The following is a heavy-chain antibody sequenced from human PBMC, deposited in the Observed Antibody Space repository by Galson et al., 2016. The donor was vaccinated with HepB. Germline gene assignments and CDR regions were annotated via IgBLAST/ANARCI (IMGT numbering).Heavy chain of an antibody. CDR2: IIPTVDTA. V-gene: IGHV1-69*13. CDR3: ARGLGYDDGMDV. CDR1: GGSFSSHA. D-gene: IGHD5-12*01. J-gene: IGHJ6*02. Sequence: SVKVSCKAFGGSFSSHAISWVRQAPGQGLEWMGGIIPTVDTAKYAQKFQGRVTITADESTTTIYMEVSSLRYEDTAVYYCARGLGYDDGMDVWGQGTTVTVSS.